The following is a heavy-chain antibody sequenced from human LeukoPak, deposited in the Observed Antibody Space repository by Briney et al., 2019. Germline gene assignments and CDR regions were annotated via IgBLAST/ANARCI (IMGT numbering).Heavy chain of an antibody. J-gene: IGHJ4*02. D-gene: IGHD2-2*01. Sequence: ASVKVSCKASGYTFTSYYMHWVRQAPGQGLEWMGIINPSGGSTSYAQKFQGRVTMTRDMSTSTVYMELSSLRSEDTAVYYCARDRTSSVGGPYFDYWGQGTLVTVSS. CDR1: GYTFTSYY. CDR2: INPSGGST. CDR3: ARDRTSSVGGPYFDY. V-gene: IGHV1-46*01.